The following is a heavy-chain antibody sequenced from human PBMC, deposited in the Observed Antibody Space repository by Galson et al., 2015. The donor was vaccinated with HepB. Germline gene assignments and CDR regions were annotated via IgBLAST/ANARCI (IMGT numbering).Heavy chain of an antibody. CDR2: MWYDGRNK. Sequence: SLRLSCAASGFTFSSHAMHWVRQAPGKGLEWVAIMWYDGRNKFYADSVRGRFTISRDNSKNTLYLQMNSLRAEDTAVYYCARDRSGIPAALDYWGQGTLVTVSS. CDR1: GFTFSSHA. V-gene: IGHV3-33*01. J-gene: IGHJ4*02. D-gene: IGHD2-2*01. CDR3: ARDRSGIPAALDY.